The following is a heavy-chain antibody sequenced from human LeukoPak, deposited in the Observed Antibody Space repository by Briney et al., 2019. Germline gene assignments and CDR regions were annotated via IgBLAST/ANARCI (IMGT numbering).Heavy chain of an antibody. D-gene: IGHD2/OR15-2a*01. CDR2: IRYDGSNK. Sequence: GGSLRLSCAASGFTFSSYGMHWVRQAPGKGLEWVAFIRYDGSNKYYADSVKGRFTISRDNSKNTLYLQMNSLRAEDTAVYYCARAPGENSPHPFYFDYWGQGTLVTVSS. CDR1: GFTFSSYG. CDR3: ARAPGENSPHPFYFDY. J-gene: IGHJ4*02. V-gene: IGHV3-30*02.